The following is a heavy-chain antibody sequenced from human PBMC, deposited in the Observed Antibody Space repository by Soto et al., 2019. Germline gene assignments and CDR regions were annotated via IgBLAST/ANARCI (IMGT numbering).Heavy chain of an antibody. V-gene: IGHV4-59*01. J-gene: IGHJ5*02. CDR2: IYYSGST. D-gene: IGHD3-22*01. CDR3: ARSSYYYDSSGYHSWFDP. CDR1: GGSISNYY. Sequence: SETLSLTCTVSGGSISNYYWSWIRQPAGRGLEWIGHIYYSGSTNYNPSLKSRVTISVDTSKNQFSLKLSSVTAADTAVYYCARSSYYYDSSGYHSWFDPWGQGTLVTVSS.